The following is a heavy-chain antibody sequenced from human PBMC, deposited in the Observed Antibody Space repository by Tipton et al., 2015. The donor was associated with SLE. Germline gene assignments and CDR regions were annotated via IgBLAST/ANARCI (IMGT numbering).Heavy chain of an antibody. CDR2: ISSSSSFL. J-gene: IGHJ4*02. CDR3: ARDDFWSGYLFDS. CDR1: GFSFNTYS. V-gene: IGHV3-21*01. D-gene: IGHD3-3*01. Sequence: GSLRLSCAVSGFSFNTYSMTWVRQAPGKGLEWISSISSSSSFLYYADSVKGRFTISRDNAKNSLYLQMNSLRAEDTAVYYCARDDFWSGYLFDSWGLGTVVTVSS.